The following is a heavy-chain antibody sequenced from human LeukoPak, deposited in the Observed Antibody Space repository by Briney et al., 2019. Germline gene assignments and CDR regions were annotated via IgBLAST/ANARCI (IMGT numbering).Heavy chain of an antibody. CDR1: GFTFSSNY. D-gene: IGHD6-19*01. V-gene: IGHV3-66*02. J-gene: IGHJ4*02. CDR3: ARDLGSSGSYFDY. CDR2: IYSGGSA. Sequence: GGSLRLSCAVSGFTFSSNYMSWVRQAPGKGLEWVSVIYSGGSAYYTDSVKGRFTFSRDNSKNTLYLQMNRLRPEDTALYYCARDLGSSGSYFDYWGQGTLVTVSS.